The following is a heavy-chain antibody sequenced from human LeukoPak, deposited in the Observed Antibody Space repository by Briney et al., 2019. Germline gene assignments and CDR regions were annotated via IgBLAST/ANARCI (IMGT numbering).Heavy chain of an antibody. D-gene: IGHD1-7*01. V-gene: IGHV3-21*01. J-gene: IGHJ4*02. CDR1: GFTFSSYS. Sequence: PGGSLRLSCAASGFTFSSYSMNWVRQAPGKGLEWVSSISSSSSYIYYADSVKGRFTISRDNAKNSLYPQMNSLRAEYTAVCYCARDRIGLELYWGQGTLVTVSS. CDR3: ARDRIGLELY. CDR2: ISSSSSYI.